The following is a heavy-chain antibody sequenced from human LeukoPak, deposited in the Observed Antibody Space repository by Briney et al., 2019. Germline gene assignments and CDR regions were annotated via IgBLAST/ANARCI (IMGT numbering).Heavy chain of an antibody. CDR3: ARTPDSYRRNHYYYGMDV. CDR1: GGSISSYY. D-gene: IGHD3-16*02. V-gene: IGHV4-59*01. CDR2: IYYSGST. J-gene: IGHJ6*02. Sequence: SETLSLTCTVSGGSISSYYWSWIRQPPGKGLEWIGYIYYSGSTNYNPSLKSRVTISVDTSKNQFSLKLGSVTAADTAVYYCARTPDSYRRNHYYYGMDVWGQGTTVTVSS.